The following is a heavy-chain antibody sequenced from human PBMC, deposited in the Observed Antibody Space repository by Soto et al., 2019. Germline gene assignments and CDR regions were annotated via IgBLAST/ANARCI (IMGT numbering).Heavy chain of an antibody. Sequence: QLQLQESGSGLVKPSQTLSLTCAVSGGSISSGGYSWSWIRQPPGKGLEWIGYIYHSGSTYYNPSLXSXVXIXXDRSKNQFSLKLSSVTAADTTVYYCARGQVVAAQHWGQGTLVTVSS. CDR3: ARGQVVAAQH. D-gene: IGHD2-15*01. J-gene: IGHJ4*02. CDR1: GGSISSGGYS. V-gene: IGHV4-30-2*01. CDR2: IYHSGST.